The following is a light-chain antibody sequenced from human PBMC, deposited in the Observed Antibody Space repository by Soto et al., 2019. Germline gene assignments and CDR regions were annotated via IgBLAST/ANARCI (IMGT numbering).Light chain of an antibody. Sequence: EIVLTQSPGTLSLSPGERASLSCRASQSLNRNYVAWYQQKVGQAPRLLIYATSGKATGNPDRFRGSGSGTEFNLTIARLEPEDFAVYYCQRYGLSPPFSFGPGTKVEIK. V-gene: IGKV3-20*01. J-gene: IGKJ3*01. CDR1: QSLNRNY. CDR2: ATS. CDR3: QRYGLSPPFS.